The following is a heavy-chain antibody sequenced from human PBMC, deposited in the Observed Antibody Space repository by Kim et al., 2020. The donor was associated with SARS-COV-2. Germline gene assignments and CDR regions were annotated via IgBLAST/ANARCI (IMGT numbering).Heavy chain of an antibody. V-gene: IGHV3-9*01. CDR2: ISWKSDDI. CDR3: AKAMYSISYGMDV. J-gene: IGHJ6*02. CDR1: GFTFNDYG. D-gene: IGHD6-6*01. Sequence: GGSLRLSCAASGFTFNDYGMHWVRQAPGKGLEWVSGISWKSDDIGYADSVKGRFTISRDNAKNSLYLQMNSLRAEDTALYYCAKAMYSISYGMDVWGQGTTVTVSS.